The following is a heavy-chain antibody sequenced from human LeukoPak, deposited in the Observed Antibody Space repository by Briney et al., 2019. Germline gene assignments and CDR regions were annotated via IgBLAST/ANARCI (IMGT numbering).Heavy chain of an antibody. CDR3: ARAGYDSSGYDY. D-gene: IGHD3-22*01. V-gene: IGHV4-34*01. CDR2: INHSGST. CDR1: GGSFSGYY. Sequence: SETLSLTCAVYGGSFSGYYWSWIRQPPGKGLEWIGEINHSGSTSYNPSLKSRVTISVDTSKNQFSLKLGSVTAADTAVYYCARAGYDSSGYDYWGQGTLVTVSS. J-gene: IGHJ4*02.